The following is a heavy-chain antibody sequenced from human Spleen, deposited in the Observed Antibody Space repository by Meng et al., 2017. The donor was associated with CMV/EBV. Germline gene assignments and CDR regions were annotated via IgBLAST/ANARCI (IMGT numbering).Heavy chain of an antibody. V-gene: IGHV3-11*04. CDR1: GFTFSDYY. J-gene: IGHJ4*02. D-gene: IGHD3-22*01. CDR3: ARDQSYEIFDY. CDR2: ISSSGSTI. Sequence: GESLKISCAASGFTFSDYYMSWIRQAPGKGLEWVSYISSSGSTIYYADSVKGRFTISRDNAKNSLYLQMNSLRAEDTAVYYCARDQSYEIFDYWGQGTLVTVSS.